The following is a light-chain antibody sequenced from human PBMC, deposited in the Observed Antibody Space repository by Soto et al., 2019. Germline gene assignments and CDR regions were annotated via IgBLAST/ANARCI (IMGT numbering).Light chain of an antibody. CDR3: QQRSNWPPPVT. CDR2: DAS. J-gene: IGKJ5*01. CDR1: QSVSSY. V-gene: IGKV3-11*01. Sequence: EIVLTQSPATLSLSPGERDTLSCRASQSVSSYLAWYQQKPGQAPRLLIYDASNRATGIPARFSGSGSGTDFTLTISSLEPEDFAVYYCQQRSNWPPPVTFGQGTRLEIK.